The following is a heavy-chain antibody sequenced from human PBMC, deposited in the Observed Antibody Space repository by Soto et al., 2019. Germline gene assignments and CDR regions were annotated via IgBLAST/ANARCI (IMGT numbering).Heavy chain of an antibody. CDR3: ARALILTGYYIRDAFDI. J-gene: IGHJ3*02. CDR1: GGSISSYY. D-gene: IGHD3-9*01. Sequence: SETLSLTFTVTGGSISSYYWTSIRYPPGKGLEWIGYIYYSGSTNYNPSLKSRVTISVDTSKNQFSLKLSSVTAADTAVYYCARALILTGYYIRDAFDIWGQGTMVS. CDR2: IYYSGST. V-gene: IGHV4-59*01.